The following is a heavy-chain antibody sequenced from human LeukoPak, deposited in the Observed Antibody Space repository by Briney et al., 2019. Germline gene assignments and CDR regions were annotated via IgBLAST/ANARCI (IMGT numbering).Heavy chain of an antibody. CDR2: ISAYNGNT. J-gene: IGHJ4*02. CDR1: GYTFTSYG. D-gene: IGHD3-22*01. V-gene: IGHV1-18*01. CDR3: ARAAISKDSSGYFY. Sequence: GGSLRLSCAASGYTFTSYGISWVRQAPGQGLEWMGWISAYNGNTNYAQKLQGRVTMTTDTSTSTAYMELRSLRSDDTAVYYCARAAISKDSSGYFYWGQGTLVTVSS.